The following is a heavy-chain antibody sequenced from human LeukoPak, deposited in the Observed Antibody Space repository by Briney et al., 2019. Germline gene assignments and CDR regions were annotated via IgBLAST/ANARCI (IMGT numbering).Heavy chain of an antibody. D-gene: IGHD5-18*01. J-gene: IGHJ6*03. V-gene: IGHV1-8*01. Sequence: GASVKVSCKASGYTFTSYDINWVRQATGQGLEWMGWMNPNRATTEYAQKFQGRVTMTRDTSISTAYMELSSLRSEDTAVYYCARGPPIRGYRYGYDTGYYYSYSMDVWGKGTTVTISS. CDR1: GYTFTSYD. CDR3: ARGPPIRGYRYGYDTGYYYSYSMDV. CDR2: MNPNRATT.